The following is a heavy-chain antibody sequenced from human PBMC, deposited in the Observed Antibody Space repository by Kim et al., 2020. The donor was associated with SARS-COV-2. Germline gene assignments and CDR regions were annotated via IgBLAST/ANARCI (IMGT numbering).Heavy chain of an antibody. CDR2: INHSGST. CDR3: ARHSSGYYYLDAFDI. CDR1: GGSFSGYY. D-gene: IGHD3-22*01. V-gene: IGHV4-34*01. J-gene: IGHJ3*02. Sequence: SETLSLTCAVYGGSFSGYYWSWIRQPPGKGLEWIGEINHSGSTNYNPSLKSRVTISVDTSKNQFSLKLSSVAAADTAVYYCARHSSGYYYLDAFDIWGQGTRVTVSS.